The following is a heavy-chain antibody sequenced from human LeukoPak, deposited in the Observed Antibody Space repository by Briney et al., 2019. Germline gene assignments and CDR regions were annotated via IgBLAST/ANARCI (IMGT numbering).Heavy chain of an antibody. CDR3: AKGGADYYDSSGYWDY. V-gene: IGHV3-23*01. J-gene: IGHJ4*02. CDR1: GFTFSSYG. Sequence: RPGGTLRLSCAASGFTFSSYGMSWVRQAPGKGLEWASAISGSVDSTYYADSVKGRFTISRDISKNTLYLQMNSLRAEDTAVYYCAKGGADYYDSSGYWDYWGQGTLVTVSS. CDR2: ISGSVDST. D-gene: IGHD3-22*01.